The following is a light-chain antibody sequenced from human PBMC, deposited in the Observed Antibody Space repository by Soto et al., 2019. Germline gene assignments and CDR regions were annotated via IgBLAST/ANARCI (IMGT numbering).Light chain of an antibody. Sequence: EIVMTQSPATLSVSPGERATLSCRASQSVSSNLAWYQQKPGQSPRLLIYGASTRATGIPARFSGSGSGTEFTLTISSLQSEDFAVIYCYQYKEYRPLTFGGGTKVEI. J-gene: IGKJ4*01. V-gene: IGKV3-15*01. CDR3: YQYKEYRPLT. CDR1: QSVSSN. CDR2: GAS.